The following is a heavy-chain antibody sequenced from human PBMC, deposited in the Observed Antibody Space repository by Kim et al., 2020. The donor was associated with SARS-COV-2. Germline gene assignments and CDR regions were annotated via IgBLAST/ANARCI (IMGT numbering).Heavy chain of an antibody. CDR3: AKDRGGSGWPVFDS. CDR1: GFTLSKNA. V-gene: IGHV3-23*01. Sequence: GGSLRLSCAVSGFTLSKNAMSWVRQAPGRGLEWVSTIHPRAETTYYADSVNGRFTIYRDNSNHTLYLQLTGLRADDTAVYYCAKDRGGSGWPVFDSWGQ. D-gene: IGHD6-19*01. J-gene: IGHJ4*02. CDR2: IHPRAETT.